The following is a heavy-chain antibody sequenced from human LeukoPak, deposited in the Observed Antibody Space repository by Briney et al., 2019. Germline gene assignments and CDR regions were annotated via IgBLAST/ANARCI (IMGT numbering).Heavy chain of an antibody. D-gene: IGHD3-3*01. V-gene: IGHV3-23*01. CDR3: AKDRHGVTS. CDR2: ISGGGGSS. Sequence: GGSLRLSCAASGFTFSDYAMSWVRQAPGKGLEWVSAISGGGGSSYYAESVKGRFTISRDKSMNTLYLQMNSLRAEDTAMYYCAKDRHGVTSGGQGTLVTVSS. CDR1: GFTFSDYA. J-gene: IGHJ4*02.